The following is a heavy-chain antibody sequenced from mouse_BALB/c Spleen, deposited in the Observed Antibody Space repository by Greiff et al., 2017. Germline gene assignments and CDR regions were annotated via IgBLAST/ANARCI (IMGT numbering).Heavy chain of an antibody. CDR3: ARYYRYDGGFAY. CDR1: GFAFSSYD. V-gene: IGHV5-12-1*01. J-gene: IGHJ3*01. D-gene: IGHD2-14*01. CDR2: ISSGGGST. Sequence: EVKVVESGGGLVKPGGSLKLSCAASGFAFSSYDMSWVRQTPEKRLEWVAYISSGGGSTYYPDTVKGRFTISRDNAKNTLYLQMSSLKSEDTAMYYCARYYRYDGGFAYWGQGTLVTVSA.